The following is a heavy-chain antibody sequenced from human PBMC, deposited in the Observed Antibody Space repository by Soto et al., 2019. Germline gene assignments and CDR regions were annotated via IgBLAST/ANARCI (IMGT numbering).Heavy chain of an antibody. D-gene: IGHD1-1*01. CDR3: ARDGWVTTYYFAY. CDR2: IDAGNGNT. J-gene: IGHJ4*02. V-gene: IGHV1-3*01. CDR1: GVTFTSYA. Sequence: ASVKVSCKASGVTFTSYAVHWVRQAPGQRLEWMGWIDAGNGNTECSQKFQGRVTLTRDTSASTAYMELSSLRSEDTAAYYCARDGWVTTYYFAYWGQGTLVTVSS.